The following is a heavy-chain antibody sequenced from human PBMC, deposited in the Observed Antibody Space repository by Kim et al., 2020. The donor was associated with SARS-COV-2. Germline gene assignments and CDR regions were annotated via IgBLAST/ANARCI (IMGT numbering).Heavy chain of an antibody. CDR2: IYYSGST. J-gene: IGHJ6*02. V-gene: IGHV4-59*01. D-gene: IGHD3-10*01. CDR3: ARDLRGSGSYHSSSYYYGMDV. Sequence: SETLSLTCTVSGGSISSYYWSWIRQPPGKGLEWIGYIYYSGSTNYNPSLKSRVTISVDTSKNQFSLQLSSVTAADTAVYYCARDLRGSGSYHSSSYYYGMDVWGQGTTVTVSS. CDR1: GGSISSYY.